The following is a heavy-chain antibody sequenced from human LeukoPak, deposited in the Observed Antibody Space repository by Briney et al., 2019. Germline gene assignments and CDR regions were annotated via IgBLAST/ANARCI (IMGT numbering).Heavy chain of an antibody. V-gene: IGHV1-18*01. D-gene: IGHD6-6*01. Sequence: GAAVKVSCKASGYSFTSYGISWVGQAPGQGLEWVGWISAYNGNRNYAQKLQGRVTMTTDTSTSTAYMELRSLRSDDTAVYYCARDRWSSSSSEGTFDIWGQGTMVIVSS. CDR1: GYSFTSYG. CDR3: ARDRWSSSSSEGTFDI. J-gene: IGHJ3*02. CDR2: ISAYNGNR.